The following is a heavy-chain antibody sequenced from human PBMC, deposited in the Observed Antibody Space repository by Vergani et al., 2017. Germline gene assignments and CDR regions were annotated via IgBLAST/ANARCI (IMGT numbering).Heavy chain of an antibody. D-gene: IGHD6-6*01. Sequence: QVQLQESGPGLVKPSKTLSLTCTVSGGSISSYYWSWIRQPAGKGLEWIGRIYMSGSTNYNPSLKSRVTMSVDTSKNQFSLKLSSVTAADTAVYYCARDYSSSSGKAFDIWGQGTMVTVSS. CDR3: ARDYSSSSGKAFDI. CDR1: GGSISSYY. CDR2: IYMSGST. V-gene: IGHV4-4*07. J-gene: IGHJ3*02.